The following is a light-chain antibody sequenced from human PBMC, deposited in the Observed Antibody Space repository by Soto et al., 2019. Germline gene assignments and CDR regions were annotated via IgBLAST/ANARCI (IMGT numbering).Light chain of an antibody. CDR2: DAS. CDR3: QQYNSYSPT. J-gene: IGKJ1*01. CDR1: QSISSW. Sequence: DIQMTQSPSTLSASVGDRVTITCRASQSISSWVAWYQQKPGKAPKLLIYDASSLESGVPSRFSGSGSGTEFTLTISSLQPDDFATYYCQQYNSYSPTFGQGTKVVIK. V-gene: IGKV1-5*01.